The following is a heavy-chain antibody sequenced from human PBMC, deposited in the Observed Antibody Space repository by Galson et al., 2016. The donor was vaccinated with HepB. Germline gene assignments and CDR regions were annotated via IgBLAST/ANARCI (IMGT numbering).Heavy chain of an antibody. CDR3: AIYIHPKFDP. J-gene: IGHJ5*02. V-gene: IGHV3-30*03. CDR1: GFTFSTYG. D-gene: IGHD2-2*02. CDR2: ISYDGKSE. Sequence: SLRLSCAASGFTFSTYGMHWVRQAPGKGLEWVALISYDGKSESYADSVKGRVILSRDESYNTVYLQMNSLRAEDTAIYYCAIYIHPKFDPWGQGTLVTVSS.